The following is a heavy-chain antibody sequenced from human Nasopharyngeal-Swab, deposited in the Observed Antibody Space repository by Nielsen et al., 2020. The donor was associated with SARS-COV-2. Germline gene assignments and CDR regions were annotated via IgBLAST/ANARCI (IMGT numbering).Heavy chain of an antibody. J-gene: IGHJ4*02. V-gene: IGHV3-73*01. CDR1: GFTFSGSA. CDR3: TRATATTGSYC. CDR2: IRSKANSYAT. Sequence: GVLKISCAASGFTFSGSAMHWVRQASGKGLEWVGRIRSKANSYATAYAASVKGRFTISRDDSNNTAYLQMNSLKTEDTAVYYCTRATATTGSYCWGQGTLVTVSS. D-gene: IGHD1-26*01.